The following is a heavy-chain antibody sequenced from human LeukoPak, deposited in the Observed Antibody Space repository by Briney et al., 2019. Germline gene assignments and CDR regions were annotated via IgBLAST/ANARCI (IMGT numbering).Heavy chain of an antibody. D-gene: IGHD5-12*01. CDR3: ARGGYSGYDFYFDY. J-gene: IGHJ4*02. CDR2: IYYSGST. V-gene: IGHV4-30-4*01. Sequence: SQTLSLTCTVSGGSISSGDYYWSWIRQPPGKGLGWIGYIYYSGSTYYNPSLKSRVTISVDTSKNQFSLKLSSVTAADTAVYYCARGGYSGYDFYFDYWGQGTLVTVSS. CDR1: GGSISSGDYY.